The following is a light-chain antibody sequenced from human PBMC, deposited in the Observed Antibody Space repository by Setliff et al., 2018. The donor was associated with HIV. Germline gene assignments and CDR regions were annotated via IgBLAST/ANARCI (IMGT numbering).Light chain of an antibody. CDR3: CSYVAGSHYV. CDR1: SSDLGSYHL. V-gene: IGLV2-23*01. Sequence: QSALTQPASVSGSPGQSITISCTGTSSDLGSYHLVSWYQHHPGKAPKLMIYEGSQRPSGVSTRFSGSTSGDTASLTIAGLQVEDEADYYCCSYVAGSHYVFGTGTKVTVL. J-gene: IGLJ1*01. CDR2: EGS.